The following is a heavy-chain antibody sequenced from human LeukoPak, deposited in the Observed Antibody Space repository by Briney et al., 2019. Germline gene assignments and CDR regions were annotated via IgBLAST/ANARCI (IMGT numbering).Heavy chain of an antibody. J-gene: IGHJ4*02. V-gene: IGHV3-30*18. D-gene: IGHD6-19*01. CDR3: AKVPRQNGWFPLSDY. Sequence: GGSLRLSCAASGFTFSSYDMHWVRQAPGKGLEWVAVISYDGGNKYYAESVKGRFTISRDNSKNTLYLQMNSLRAEDTAVYYCAKVPRQNGWFPLSDYWGQGALVTVSS. CDR1: GFTFSSYD. CDR2: ISYDGGNK.